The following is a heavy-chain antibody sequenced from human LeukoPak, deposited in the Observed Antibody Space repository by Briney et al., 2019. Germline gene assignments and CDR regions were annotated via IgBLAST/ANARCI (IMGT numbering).Heavy chain of an antibody. J-gene: IGHJ4*02. D-gene: IGHD6-13*01. CDR3: ARDTSGTIDY. Sequence: GSLRLSCAASGFTFSSYWMSWVRQAPGKGLEWIGSIYHSGSTYYNPSLKSRVTISVDTSKNQFSLKLSSVTAADTAVYYCARDTSGTIDYWGQGTLVTVSS. CDR2: IYHSGST. V-gene: IGHV4-38-2*02. CDR1: GFTFSSYW.